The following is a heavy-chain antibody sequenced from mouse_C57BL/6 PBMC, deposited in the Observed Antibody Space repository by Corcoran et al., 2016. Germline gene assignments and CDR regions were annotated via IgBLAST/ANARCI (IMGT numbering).Heavy chain of an antibody. CDR2: INPNNGGT. CDR1: GYTFTDYY. D-gene: IGHD1-1*01. Sequence: EVQLQQSGPELVKPGASVKISCKASGYTFTDYYMNWVKQSPGKSLEWIGDINPNNGGTSYNQKFKGKATLTVDKSSSTAYMELRSLTSEDAAVYYCATYGYAMDYWGQGTSVTVSS. CDR3: ATYGYAMDY. J-gene: IGHJ4*01. V-gene: IGHV1-26*01.